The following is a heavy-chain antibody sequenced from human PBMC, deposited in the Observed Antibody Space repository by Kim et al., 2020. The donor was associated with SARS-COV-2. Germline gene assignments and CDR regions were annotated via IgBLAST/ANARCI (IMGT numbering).Heavy chain of an antibody. CDR1: GGTFSSYA. J-gene: IGHJ3*02. CDR2: IIPIFGTA. Sequence: SVKVSCKASGGTFSSYAISWVRQAPGQGLEWMGGIIPIFGTANYAQKFQGRVTITADESTSTAYMELSSLRSEDTAVYYCARDYVGYDYVWGSYRFDAFDIWGQGTMVTVSS. V-gene: IGHV1-69*13. D-gene: IGHD3-16*02. CDR3: ARDYVGYDYVWGSYRFDAFDI.